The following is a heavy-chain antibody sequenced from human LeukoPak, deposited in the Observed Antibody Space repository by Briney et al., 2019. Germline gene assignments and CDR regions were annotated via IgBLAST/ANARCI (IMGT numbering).Heavy chain of an antibody. CDR3: ARDLVDYLDFWSGYYTSYNGGDFDY. J-gene: IGHJ4*02. CDR1: GFTFSSYS. D-gene: IGHD3-3*01. Sequence: PGGSLRLSCAASGFTFSSYSMNWVRQAPGKGLEWVSSISSSSSYIYYADSVKGRFTISRDNAKNSLYLQRNSLRAEDTAVYYCARDLVDYLDFWSGYYTSYNGGDFDYWGQGTLVTVSS. CDR2: ISSSSSYI. V-gene: IGHV3-21*01.